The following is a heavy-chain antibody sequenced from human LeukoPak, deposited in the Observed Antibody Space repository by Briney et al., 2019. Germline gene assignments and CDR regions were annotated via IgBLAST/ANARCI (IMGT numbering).Heavy chain of an antibody. CDR1: GDNFNNYI. CDR2: VIPLFNTP. V-gene: IGHV1-69*05. CDR3: ARVGRSYFYMDV. Sequence: GSSVKVSCKASGDNFNNYIITWVRQAPGQGLEWMGGVIPLFNTPNYAQKFQGRVTIATDESTHTSYMELRSLRSDDTAVYYCARVGRSYFYMDVWGKGTTVTVSS. J-gene: IGHJ6*03.